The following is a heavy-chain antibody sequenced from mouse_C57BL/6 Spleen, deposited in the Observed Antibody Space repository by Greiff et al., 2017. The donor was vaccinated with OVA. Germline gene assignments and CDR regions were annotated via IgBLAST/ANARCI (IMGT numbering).Heavy chain of an antibody. V-gene: IGHV1-26*01. D-gene: IGHD4-1*01. CDR2: INPNNGGT. CDR3: ARYWDGGFAY. CDR1: GYTFTDYY. J-gene: IGHJ3*01. Sequence: EVQLQQSGPELVKPGASVKISCKASGYTFTDYYMNWVKQSHGKSLEWIGDINPNNGGTSYNQKLKGKATLTVDKSSSTAYMELRSLTSEDSAVYYCARYWDGGFAYWGQGTLVTVSA.